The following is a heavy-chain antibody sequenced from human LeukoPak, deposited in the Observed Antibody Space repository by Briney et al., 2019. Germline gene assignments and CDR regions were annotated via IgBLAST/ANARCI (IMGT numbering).Heavy chain of an antibody. D-gene: IGHD3-3*01. V-gene: IGHV1-3*01. J-gene: IGHJ5*02. CDR2: INAGNGNT. CDR1: GYTFTSYA. Sequence: GASVNVSCKASGYTFTSYAMHWVRQAPGQRLEWMGWINAGNGNTKYSQKFQGRVTITRDTSASTAYMELSSLRSEDTAVYYCAREYYDFWSGYYGESNWFDPWGQGTLVTVSS. CDR3: AREYYDFWSGYYGESNWFDP.